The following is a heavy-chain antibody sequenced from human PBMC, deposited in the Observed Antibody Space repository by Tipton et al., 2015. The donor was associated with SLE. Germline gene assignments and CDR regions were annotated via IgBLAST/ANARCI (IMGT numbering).Heavy chain of an antibody. CDR3: ARCGGRFKYFDL. CDR2: INHSGST. Sequence: TLSLTCAVYGGSFSGYYWSWIRQPPGKGLEWIGEINHSGSTNYNPSLKSRVTISVDTSKNQFPLKLSSVTAADTAVYYCARCGGRFKYFDLWGRGTLVTVSS. J-gene: IGHJ2*01. CDR1: GGSFSGYY. D-gene: IGHD2-21*01. V-gene: IGHV4-34*01.